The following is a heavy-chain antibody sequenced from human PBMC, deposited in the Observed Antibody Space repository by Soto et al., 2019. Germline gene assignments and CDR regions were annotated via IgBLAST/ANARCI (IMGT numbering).Heavy chain of an antibody. CDR1: GYTFAGCY. D-gene: IGHD2-2*02. V-gene: IGHV1-2*02. CDR2: INPNSGGT. CDR3: AREGYCSSTSCYIDKY. J-gene: IGHJ4*02. Sequence: ASVKVSCKASGYTFAGCYMHWVRQAPGQGLEWMGWINPNSGGTNYAQKFQGRVTMTRDTSISTAYMELSRLRSDDTAVYYCAREGYCSSTSCYIDKYWGQGTLVTVSS.